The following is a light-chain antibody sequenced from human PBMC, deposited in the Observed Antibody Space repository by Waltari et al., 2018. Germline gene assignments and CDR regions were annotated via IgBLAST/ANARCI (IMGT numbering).Light chain of an antibody. CDR1: SGSVATNYP. V-gene: IGLV8-61*01. J-gene: IGLJ3*02. Sequence: QTVLTQAPSFSVSHGGTVTLTCGLTSGSVATNYPPSWYRQTPGQAPRTLLYSTNSRSSGVPDRFSGSILGNKSALTITGAQADDESDYYCMLSMGGDIWVFGGGTKLTVL. CDR3: MLSMGGDIWV. CDR2: STN.